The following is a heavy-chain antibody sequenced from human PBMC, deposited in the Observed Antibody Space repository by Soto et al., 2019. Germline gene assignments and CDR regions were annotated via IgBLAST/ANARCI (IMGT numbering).Heavy chain of an antibody. CDR2: INSDASHT. V-gene: IGHV3-74*01. D-gene: IGHD2-2*01. CDR3: VRDGPCITTRCYGNWFEP. CDR1: GFTFSTYW. J-gene: IGHJ5*02. Sequence: EVQLVESGGGLVQPGGSLRLSCAASGFTFSTYWMHWIRQVPGKGLEWVSRINSDASHTYYADSVKGRFTISRDNAKNTLHLDKNRLRAEDTAVYYCVRDGPCITTRCYGNWFEPWGQGTLVTVSS.